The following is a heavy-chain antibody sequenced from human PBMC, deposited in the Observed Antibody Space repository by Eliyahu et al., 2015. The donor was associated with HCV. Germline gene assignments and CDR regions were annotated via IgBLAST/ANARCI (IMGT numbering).Heavy chain of an antibody. CDR1: GFTFSSYG. CDR2: ISGSGGST. D-gene: IGHD1-26*01. Sequence: ERQLLESGGGLVQPGGSLRLSCAAFGFTFSSYGXNWVRQAPGKGXGCVSXISGSGGSTYXADSVKGRFTVSRDNSENTLFLQMNSLRPEDTAIYYCAKGSSGSQPDDTFDIWGQGTMVTVSS. CDR3: AKGSSGSQPDDTFDI. V-gene: IGHV3-23*01. J-gene: IGHJ3*02.